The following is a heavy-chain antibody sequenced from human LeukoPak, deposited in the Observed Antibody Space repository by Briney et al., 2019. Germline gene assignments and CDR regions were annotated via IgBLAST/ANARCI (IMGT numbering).Heavy chain of an antibody. Sequence: ASVKVSCKASGYTFTDYYIHWVRQAPGQGLEWMGWINSKSGDTNYSQKYQGRATMTRYTSVSTAYMELSRLTADDTAVYYCARTPAPGYDYDYYMDVWGEGTTVTVSS. CDR3: ARTPAPGYDYDYYMDV. D-gene: IGHD2-15*01. CDR2: INSKSGDT. V-gene: IGHV1-2*02. J-gene: IGHJ6*03. CDR1: GYTFTDYY.